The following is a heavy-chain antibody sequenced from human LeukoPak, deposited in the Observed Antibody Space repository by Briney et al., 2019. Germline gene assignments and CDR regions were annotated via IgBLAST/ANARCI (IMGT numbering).Heavy chain of an antibody. V-gene: IGHV1-2*02. D-gene: IGHD5-24*01. CDR3: ARDTRSSYLQYYFDY. J-gene: IGHJ4*02. CDR2: INPNSGGT. CDR1: GYTFTGYY. Sequence: ASVKVSCKASGYTFTGYYMHWVRQAPGQGLEWMGWINPNSGGTNYAQKFQGRVTMTRDTSISTAYMELSRLGYDDTAVYYCARDTRSSYLQYYFDYWGQGTLVTVSS.